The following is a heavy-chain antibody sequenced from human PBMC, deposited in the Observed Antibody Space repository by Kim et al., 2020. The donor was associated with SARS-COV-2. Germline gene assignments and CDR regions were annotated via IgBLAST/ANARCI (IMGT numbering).Heavy chain of an antibody. V-gene: IGHV3-23*03. CDR2: FYSGGTNT. Sequence: GGSLRLSCAASGFDFSNYATGWVRQAPGRGLEWVSVFYSGGTNTHYADFVKSRFTISRHISKSTLYLQMNSLRAEDTAVYYCAKWSVWYYYDSSGYYDSWGQGTLVTVSS. J-gene: IGHJ5*01. CDR3: AKWSVWYYYDSSGYYDS. D-gene: IGHD3-22*01. CDR1: GFDFSNYA.